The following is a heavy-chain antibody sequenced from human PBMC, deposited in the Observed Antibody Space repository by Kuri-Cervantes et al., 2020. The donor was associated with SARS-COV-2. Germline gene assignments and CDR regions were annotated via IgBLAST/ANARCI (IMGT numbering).Heavy chain of an antibody. Sequence: GGSLRLSCEASGFTFGSYTMNWARQTPGKGLEWVSCISATSTIIHYADSVKGRFTISRDNAKYSLYLQMNSLRDEDTAVYYCARDLRNDPFYESGSSVYWGQGTLVIVSS. CDR1: GFTFGSYT. V-gene: IGHV3-48*02. CDR3: ARDLRNDPFYESGSSVY. CDR2: ISATSTII. J-gene: IGHJ4*02. D-gene: IGHD3-3*01.